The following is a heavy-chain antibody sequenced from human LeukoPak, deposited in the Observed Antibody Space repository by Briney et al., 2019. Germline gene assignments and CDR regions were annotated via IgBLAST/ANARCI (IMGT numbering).Heavy chain of an antibody. V-gene: IGHV4-39*01. Sequence: SETLSLTCTVSGGSISSSSYYWGWIRQPPGKGLEWIGSIYYSGSTYYNPSLKSRVTISVDTSKNQFSLKLSSVTAADTAVYYCARQRMVRGVIWWFDPWGQGTLVTVSS. CDR3: ARQRMVRGVIWWFDP. D-gene: IGHD3-10*01. CDR2: IYYSGST. J-gene: IGHJ5*02. CDR1: GGSISSSSYY.